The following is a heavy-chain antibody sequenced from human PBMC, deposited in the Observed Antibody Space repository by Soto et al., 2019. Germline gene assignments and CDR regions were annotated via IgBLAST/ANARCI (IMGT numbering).Heavy chain of an antibody. CDR1: GGSVSSKTYY. V-gene: IGHV4-61*01. Sequence: SETLSLTCSVSGGSVSSKTYYWSWIRQPPGKRLEGIGYVYYSGTTNYNPSLKSRVTISVDLSKKQFSLRLSSVTTAHPALYYCARTTAVPNTLRSRYFFDYWGQGTLVTVSS. J-gene: IGHJ4*02. CDR3: ARTTAVPNTLRSRYFFDY. CDR2: VYYSGTT. D-gene: IGHD4-17*01.